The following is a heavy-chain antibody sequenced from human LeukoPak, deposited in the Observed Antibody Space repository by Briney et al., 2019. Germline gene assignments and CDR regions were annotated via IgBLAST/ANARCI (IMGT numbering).Heavy chain of an antibody. CDR2: ISGSGGST. J-gene: IGHJ4*02. V-gene: IGHV3-23*01. CDR3: ASATNYDILTGHIDY. CDR1: GFTFSSYA. Sequence: GPLRLSCAASGFTFSSYAMSWVRQAPGKGLEWVSAISGSGGSTYYADSVKGRFTISRDNSKNTLYLQMNSLRAEDTAVYYCASATNYDILTGHIDYWGQGTLVTVSS. D-gene: IGHD3-9*01.